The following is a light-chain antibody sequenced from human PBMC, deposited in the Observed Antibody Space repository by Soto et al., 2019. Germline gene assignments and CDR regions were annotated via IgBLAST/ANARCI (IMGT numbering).Light chain of an antibody. J-gene: IGKJ5*01. Sequence: EIVMTQSPATLSVSPGETATLSCKTSQSVDSLLAWYQQKPGQAPRLLIYRASTRTTGIPARFSGSGSGTEFTLTINSLQSEDFAVYYCQQRHNWITFGQGTRLEIK. CDR2: RAS. V-gene: IGKV3-15*01. CDR1: QSVDSL. CDR3: QQRHNWIT.